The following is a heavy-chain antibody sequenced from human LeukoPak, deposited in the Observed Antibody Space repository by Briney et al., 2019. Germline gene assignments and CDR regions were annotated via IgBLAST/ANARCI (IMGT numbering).Heavy chain of an antibody. CDR2: INKDGSST. D-gene: IGHD3-10*01. Sequence: GGSLRLSCAASGFAFSSYWMHWVRQAPGKGLVWVSRINKDGSSTSYADSVKGRFAMSRDNGKNTLYLQMNSLRDEDTAVYYCAKSNGYGLIDIWGQGTMVTVSS. CDR3: AKSNGYGLIDI. J-gene: IGHJ3*02. CDR1: GFAFSSYW. V-gene: IGHV3-74*01.